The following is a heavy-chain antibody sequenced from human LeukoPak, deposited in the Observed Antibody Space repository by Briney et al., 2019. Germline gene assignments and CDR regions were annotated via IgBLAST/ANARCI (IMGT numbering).Heavy chain of an antibody. V-gene: IGHV3-21*01. Sequence: GGSLRLSCAASGFTFSSYSMHWVRQAPGKGLEWVSSISSSSSYIYYADSVKGRFTISRDNAKNSLYLQMNSLRAEDTAVYYCARDNCSSTSCYGDYYYGMDVWGQGTTVTVSS. CDR1: GFTFSSYS. CDR2: ISSSSSYI. D-gene: IGHD2-2*01. CDR3: ARDNCSSTSCYGDYYYGMDV. J-gene: IGHJ6*02.